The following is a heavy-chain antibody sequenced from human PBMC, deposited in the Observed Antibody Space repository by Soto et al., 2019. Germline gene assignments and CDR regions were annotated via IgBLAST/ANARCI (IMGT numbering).Heavy chain of an antibody. CDR1: GFTFSSYG. D-gene: IGHD3-10*01. J-gene: IGHJ4*02. Sequence: QVQLVESGGGVVQPGRSLRLSCAASGFTFSSYGMHWVRQAPGKGLEWVAVISYDGSNKYYADSVKGRFTISRDNSKNTLYLQMNSLRAEDTAGYYRAKVIAGESLVDYWGQGTLVTVSS. CDR2: ISYDGSNK. CDR3: AKVIAGESLVDY. V-gene: IGHV3-30*18.